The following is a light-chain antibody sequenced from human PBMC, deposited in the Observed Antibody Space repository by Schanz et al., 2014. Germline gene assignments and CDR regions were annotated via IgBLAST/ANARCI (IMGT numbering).Light chain of an antibody. CDR2: STS. Sequence: EVVMTQSPDTLSVSPGERATLSCRASQTISNNLAWYQQKPGQAPRLLIYSTSTRATGISARFSGSGSGTEFTLTISSLQSEDFATYYCQQYYSYPLFTFGPGTKVDIK. J-gene: IGKJ3*01. CDR3: QQYYSYPLFT. CDR1: QTISNN. V-gene: IGKV3-15*01.